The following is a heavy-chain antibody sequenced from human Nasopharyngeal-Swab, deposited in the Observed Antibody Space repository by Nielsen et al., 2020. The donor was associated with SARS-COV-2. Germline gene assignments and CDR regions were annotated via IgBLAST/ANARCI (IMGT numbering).Heavy chain of an antibody. Sequence: ASVKVSCKASGYTFTSYGFSWVRLAPGQGLEWMGWINAYNGNTNYAQKLQGRVTMTTDTSRSTAYMELRSLRSDDTAVYYCAREGGEVWFGELYWFDPWGQGTLVTVSS. J-gene: IGHJ5*02. V-gene: IGHV1-18*04. CDR1: GYTFTSYG. CDR3: AREGGEVWFGELYWFDP. CDR2: INAYNGNT. D-gene: IGHD3-10*01.